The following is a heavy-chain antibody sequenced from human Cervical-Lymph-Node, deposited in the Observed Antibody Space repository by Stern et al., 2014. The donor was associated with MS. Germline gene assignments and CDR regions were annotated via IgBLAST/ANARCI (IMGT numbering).Heavy chain of an antibody. Sequence: QLQLQESGPRLVKPSQTLSLTCTVSGGSISSGSRYWSWIRQPAGKGLEWIGRIYTSGSTNYNPSLKVRVTISVDTSRNQFTLKLSSLTAADTAVYYCARAPTETGYIDFWGQGTLVTVSS. CDR2: IYTSGST. D-gene: IGHD4-11*01. CDR3: ARAPTETGYIDF. CDR1: GGSISSGSRY. J-gene: IGHJ4*02. V-gene: IGHV4-61*02.